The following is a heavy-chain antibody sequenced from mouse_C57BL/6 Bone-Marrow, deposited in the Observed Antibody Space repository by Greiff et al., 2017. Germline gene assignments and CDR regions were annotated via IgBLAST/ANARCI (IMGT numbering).Heavy chain of an antibody. CDR1: GFNIKDDY. V-gene: IGHV14-4*01. CDR3: TTVYCFDY. CDR2: IDPANGDT. J-gene: IGHJ2*01. Sequence: VQLQQPGAELVRPGASVKLSCTASGFNIKDDYMHWVKQRPEQGLEWIGWIDPANGDTEYASKFQGKATITADTSSHTAYLQLSSLTSEDTAVYYCTTVYCFDYWGQGTTLTLSS.